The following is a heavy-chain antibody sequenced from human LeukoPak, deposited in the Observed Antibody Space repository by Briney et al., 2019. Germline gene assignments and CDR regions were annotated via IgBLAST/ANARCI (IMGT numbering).Heavy chain of an antibody. V-gene: IGHV4-59*01. CDR1: GGSISPYY. CDR2: IYYSGST. D-gene: IGHD1-1*01. J-gene: IGHJ6*03. Sequence: AETLSLTCTVSGGSISPYYWSWIRQPPGKGLEWIGYIYYSGSTNYNPSLKSRVTISVDTSKNQFSLKLSSVTAADTAVYYCARGSHNWNGRRGYYYYYMDVGGKGTTVTISS. CDR3: ARGSHNWNGRRGYYYYYMDV.